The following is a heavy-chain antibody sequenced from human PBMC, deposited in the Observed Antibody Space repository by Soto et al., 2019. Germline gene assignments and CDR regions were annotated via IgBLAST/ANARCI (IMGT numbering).Heavy chain of an antibody. CDR2: INDVGRRT. CDR1: GFTFSSYW. V-gene: IGHV3-74*01. J-gene: IGHJ4*02. CDR3: ARLHRPSDTSDY. Sequence: EVQLVESGGGLVQPGGSLRLYCAASGFTFSSYWMHWVRHAPGQGLEWVSRINDVGRRTSYADSVKGRVNISRDNAKNTRYLHMNSLWDDDTAIYYCARLHRPSDTSDYWGQGTQVTVSS.